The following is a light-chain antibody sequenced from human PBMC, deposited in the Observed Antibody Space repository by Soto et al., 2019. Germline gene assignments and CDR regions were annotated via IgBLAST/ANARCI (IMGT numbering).Light chain of an antibody. CDR1: QGISIK. CDR2: AAS. CDR3: QQYNSYPFT. J-gene: IGKJ3*01. Sequence: EIQMTQSPSSLSASLGDRVTLTCRASQGISIKLAWYQQKAEKAPRPLVYAASTMATDVPSRFSGRGSGTDFTLTISSLQPEDFATYYCQQYNSYPFTFGHGTKVDIK. V-gene: IGKV1D-16*01.